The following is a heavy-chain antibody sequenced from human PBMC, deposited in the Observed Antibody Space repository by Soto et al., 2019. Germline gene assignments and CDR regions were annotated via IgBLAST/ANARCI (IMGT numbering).Heavy chain of an antibody. J-gene: IGHJ4*02. CDR2: ISYGAGIT. V-gene: IGHV3-23*01. Sequence: EVPVLESGGGLVQPGGSLRLSCAASGFTLSSYSMSWVRQAPGKGLEWVSAISYGAGITYYADSVKGRFTISRDTSKNTLYLQMNSLRAGDTAVYYCAVTMVAATFDYWGQGTLVTVSS. CDR3: AVTMVAATFDY. D-gene: IGHD2-15*01. CDR1: GFTLSSYS.